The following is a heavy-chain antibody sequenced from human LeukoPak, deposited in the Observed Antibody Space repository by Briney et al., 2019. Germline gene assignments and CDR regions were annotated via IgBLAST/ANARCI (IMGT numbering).Heavy chain of an antibody. Sequence: GRSLRLSCAASGFTSSSYAMHWVRQAPGKGLEWVSLISWDGGSTYYADSVKGRFTISRDNSKNSLYLQMNSLRAEDTALYYCAKDMIVGHSYGRTMLIDYWGQGTLVTVSS. CDR3: AKDMIVGHSYGRTMLIDY. J-gene: IGHJ4*02. V-gene: IGHV3-43D*03. CDR2: ISWDGGST. CDR1: GFTSSSYA. D-gene: IGHD5-18*01.